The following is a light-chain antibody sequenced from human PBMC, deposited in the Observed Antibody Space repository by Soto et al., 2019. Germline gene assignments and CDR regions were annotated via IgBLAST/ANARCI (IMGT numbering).Light chain of an antibody. CDR2: GAS. V-gene: IGKV3D-20*02. CDR1: QSVSSSY. J-gene: IGKJ5*01. Sequence: EVGLTQSPGTLSLSQGERATLSCRASQSVSSSYLAWYQQKPGQAPRLLIYGASSRATGIPDRFSGSGSGTDFTLTISRLEPEDFAVYYCQQRSDWLTFGQGTRLEIK. CDR3: QQRSDWLT.